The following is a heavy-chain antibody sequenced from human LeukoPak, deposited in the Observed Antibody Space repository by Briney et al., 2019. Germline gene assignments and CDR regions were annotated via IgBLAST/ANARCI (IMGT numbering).Heavy chain of an antibody. V-gene: IGHV3-7*01. CDR1: GFTFSSYW. CDR3: ARPAVAGLRAGGYDY. Sequence: GGSLRLSCAASGFTFSSYWMSWVRQAPGKGLEWVANIKPDGSESYYGDSVKGRFTISRDNAKNTLYLQMNSLRVEDTAVYYCARPAVAGLRAGGYDYWGQGTLVTVSS. CDR2: IKPDGSES. D-gene: IGHD6-19*01. J-gene: IGHJ4*02.